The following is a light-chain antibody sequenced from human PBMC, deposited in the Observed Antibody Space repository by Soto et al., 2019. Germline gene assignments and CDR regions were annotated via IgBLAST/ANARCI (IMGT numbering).Light chain of an antibody. V-gene: IGLV2-14*03. J-gene: IGLJ1*01. CDR3: SSFTSSRPLV. CDR2: SVS. CDR1: SSDVGGYDY. Sequence: QSVLTQPASVSGSPGQSISISCTGTSSDVGGYDYVSWYQHHPGKAPKVIIYSVSNRPSGISGRFSGSKSGNTASLTISGLQAEDEADYYCSSFTSSRPLVFGGGTKVTVL.